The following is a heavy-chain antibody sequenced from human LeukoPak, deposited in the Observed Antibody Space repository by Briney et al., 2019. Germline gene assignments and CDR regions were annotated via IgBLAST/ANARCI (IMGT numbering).Heavy chain of an antibody. V-gene: IGHV3-21*04. J-gene: IGHJ5*02. CDR1: GFTFSSYE. CDR3: AKDHHGSGAYWFDP. D-gene: IGHD3-10*01. Sequence: GGSLRLSCAASGFTFSSYEMNWVRQAPGKGLEWVSSISSSSSYIYYADSVKGRFTISRDNAKNSLYLQMNSLRAEDTAVYYCAKDHHGSGAYWFDPWGQGTLVTVSS. CDR2: ISSSSSYI.